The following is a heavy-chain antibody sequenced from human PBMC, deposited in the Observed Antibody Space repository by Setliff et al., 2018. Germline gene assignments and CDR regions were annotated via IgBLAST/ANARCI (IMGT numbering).Heavy chain of an antibody. CDR3: ATFRGYTYGYDY. D-gene: IGHD5-18*01. Sequence: ASVKVSCKASGYIFNNYGISWVRQAPGQGLEWMGWISVKNGNTNNAQNFQGRVTMTTDASTNTAYMELRSLGSDDTAVYYCATFRGYTYGYDYWGQGTLVTVSS. CDR1: GYIFNNYG. J-gene: IGHJ4*02. CDR2: ISVKNGNT. V-gene: IGHV1-18*01.